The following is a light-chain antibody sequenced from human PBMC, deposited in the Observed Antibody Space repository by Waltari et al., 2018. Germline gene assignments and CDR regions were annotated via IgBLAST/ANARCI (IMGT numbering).Light chain of an antibody. CDR3: QQGYSYPYS. Sequence: IQMTQSPSSVSTSVGETVTITCQASNVIGNNLNWNQQKPGKAPKLLIYRASSLQSGIPSRFSGSGSGTDFTLIISSLQPEDFATYYCQQGYSYPYSFGQGTKVEIK. V-gene: IGKV1-16*01. CDR1: NVIGNN. CDR2: RAS. J-gene: IGKJ2*03.